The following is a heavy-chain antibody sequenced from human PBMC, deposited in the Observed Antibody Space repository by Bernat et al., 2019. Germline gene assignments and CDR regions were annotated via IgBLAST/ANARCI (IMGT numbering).Heavy chain of an antibody. CDR1: GFTFSSYG. D-gene: IGHD4-17*01. CDR3: ARGMGGDYGLGAFDI. Sequence: QVQLVESGGGVVQPGRSLRLSCAASGFTFSSYGMHWVRQAPGKGLEWVAVICCDGSNKYYADSVKGRFTISRDNSKNTVYLQMNSLRAEDTAVYYCARGMGGDYGLGAFDIRGQGTMVTVSS. J-gene: IGHJ3*02. V-gene: IGHV3-33*01. CDR2: ICCDGSNK.